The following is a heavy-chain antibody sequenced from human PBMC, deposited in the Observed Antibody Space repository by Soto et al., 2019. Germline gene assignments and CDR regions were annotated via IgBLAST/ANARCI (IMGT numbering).Heavy chain of an antibody. CDR3: ARERYSGYEGPRYCLFDP. CDR1: GFSFDSFN. Sequence: LRLSCEASGFSFDSFNMNWVRQVPGKGLEWFASTSSTGGYSYIADSVKGRFTISRDNAKKSVYLQMSRLTAEDAALYFCARERYSGYEGPRYCLFDPWGQGTQVTVSS. CDR2: TSSTGGYS. J-gene: IGHJ5*02. D-gene: IGHD5-12*01. V-gene: IGHV3-21*01.